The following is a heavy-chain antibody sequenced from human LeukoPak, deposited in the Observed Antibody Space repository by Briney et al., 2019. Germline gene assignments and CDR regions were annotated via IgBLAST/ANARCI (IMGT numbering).Heavy chain of an antibody. CDR3: ARDRPRISTIFGVVPYNWFDP. V-gene: IGHV6-1*01. D-gene: IGHD3-3*01. CDR2: TYYRSKWYN. CDR1: GDSVSSNSAA. J-gene: IGHJ5*02. Sequence: SQTLSLTCAISGDSVSSNSAAWNWIRQSPSRCLEWLGWTYYRSKWYNDYAVSVKSRITINPDTSKNQFSLQLNSVTPEDTAVYYCARDRPRISTIFGVVPYNWFDPWGQGTLVTVSS.